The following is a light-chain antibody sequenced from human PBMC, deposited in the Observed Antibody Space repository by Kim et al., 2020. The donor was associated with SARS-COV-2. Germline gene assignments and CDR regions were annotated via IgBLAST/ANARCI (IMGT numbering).Light chain of an antibody. J-gene: IGLJ3*02. CDR2: SNN. Sequence: GQRVTISCSGSSSNIGSNNVNWYQQRPGSAPKVLIYSNNQQPSGDPDRFSGSKSGTSASLAISGLQSDDEADYYCASWDDSLDGPVFGGGTQLTVL. V-gene: IGLV1-44*01. CDR3: ASWDDSLDGPV. CDR1: SSNIGSNN.